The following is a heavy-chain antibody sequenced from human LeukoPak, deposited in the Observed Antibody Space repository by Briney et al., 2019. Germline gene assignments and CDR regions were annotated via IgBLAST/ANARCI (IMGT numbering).Heavy chain of an antibody. CDR2: ISNYNGNT. J-gene: IGHJ3*02. CDR3: ARDGQDYFDSSGHQTYRAPDGFDI. V-gene: IGHV1-18*01. Sequence: ASVKVSCKASGYSFTSYRISWVRQAPGEGLEWMGWISNYNGNTKYAQNLQGRVTMTTDTSTSTAYMELRSLRSDDTAVYYCARDGQDYFDSSGHQTYRAPDGFDIWGQGTMVTVSS. CDR1: GYSFTSYR. D-gene: IGHD3-22*01.